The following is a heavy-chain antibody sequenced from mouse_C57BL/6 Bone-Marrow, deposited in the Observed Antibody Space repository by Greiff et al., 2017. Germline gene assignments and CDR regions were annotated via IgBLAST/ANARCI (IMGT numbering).Heavy chain of an antibody. V-gene: IGHV5-2*03. CDR1: EYEFPSHD. Sequence: EVKVEESGGGLVQPGESLKLSCESNEYEFPSHDMSWVRKTPEKRLELVAAINSDGGSTYYPDTMERRFIISRDNTKKTLYLQMSSLRSEDTALYYCARQGYGGYFDVWGTGTTVTVSS. J-gene: IGHJ1*03. D-gene: IGHD1-1*02. CDR3: ARQGYGGYFDV. CDR2: INSDGGST.